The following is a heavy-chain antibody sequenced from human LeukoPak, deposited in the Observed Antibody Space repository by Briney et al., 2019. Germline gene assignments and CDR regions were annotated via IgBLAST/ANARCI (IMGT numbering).Heavy chain of an antibody. D-gene: IGHD5-24*01. Sequence: PSETLSLTCSVSGDSVSTTAYFGNWIRQPAGGGLGWIARIYASGNTHYNPSLKSRVTMSLATSKNQFSLTMNSVTAAVSAVYFCASYREAYDLYPHGLDVWGRGTVVTASS. J-gene: IGHJ3*01. CDR2: IYASGNT. V-gene: IGHV4-61*02. CDR3: ASYREAYDLYPHGLDV. CDR1: GDSVSTTAYF.